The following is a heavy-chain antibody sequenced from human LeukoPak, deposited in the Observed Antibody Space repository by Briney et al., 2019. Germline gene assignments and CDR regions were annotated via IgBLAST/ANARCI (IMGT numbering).Heavy chain of an antibody. J-gene: IGHJ4*02. D-gene: IGHD3-3*01. CDR1: GFTFSTYN. V-gene: IGHV3-23*01. Sequence: GGSLRLSCAASGFTFSTYNMNWVRQAPGKGLEWVSAISGSGGNTYYADSVKGRFTISRDNSKNTLYLQMNSLRAEDTAVYYCAKDLITIFGVVITPGCFDYWGQGTLVTVSS. CDR3: AKDLITIFGVVITPGCFDY. CDR2: ISGSGGNT.